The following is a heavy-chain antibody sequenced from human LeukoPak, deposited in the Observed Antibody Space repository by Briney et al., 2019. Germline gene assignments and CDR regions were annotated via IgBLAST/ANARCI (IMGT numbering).Heavy chain of an antibody. J-gene: IGHJ4*02. CDR2: ISWNNGSI. Sequence: GGSLRLSCAASGFTFDDYAMHWVRQAPGKGLEWVSGISWNNGSIGYADSVKGRFTISRDISTDTLWLQMDSLRTEDTAVYYCAKGPLRGTAAAIDYWGQGTLVTVSS. D-gene: IGHD2-2*01. CDR3: AKGPLRGTAAAIDY. CDR1: GFTFDDYA. V-gene: IGHV3-9*01.